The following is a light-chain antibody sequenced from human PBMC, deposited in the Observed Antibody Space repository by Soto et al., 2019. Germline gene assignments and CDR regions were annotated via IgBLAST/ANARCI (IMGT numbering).Light chain of an antibody. CDR1: SSNICTNT. CDR3: AAWDDRLXALV. Sequence: QSVLSQPPSASGTPGQRVTISCSGSSSNICTNTVYWYQQLPGTAPKLLIYSNNQRPSGVPDRFSGSKSGTSASLAVSGLQSDDGDYYYCAAWDDRLXALVFGTGTKVXV. J-gene: IGLJ1*01. V-gene: IGLV1-44*01. CDR2: SNN.